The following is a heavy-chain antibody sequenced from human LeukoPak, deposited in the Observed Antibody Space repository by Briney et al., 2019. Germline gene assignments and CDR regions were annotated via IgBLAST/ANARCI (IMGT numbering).Heavy chain of an antibody. J-gene: IGHJ4*02. CDR2: ISSSSSYI. CDR3: ASGGSYSSSWFH. V-gene: IGHV3-21*01. CDR1: GFTFTRYG. Sequence: GGSLRLSCAASGFTFTRYGMNWVRQAPGKGLEWASSISSSSSYIYYADSVKGRFTISRDNAKNSLYLQMNSLRAEDTAVYYCASGGSYSSSWFHWGQGTLVTVSS. D-gene: IGHD6-13*01.